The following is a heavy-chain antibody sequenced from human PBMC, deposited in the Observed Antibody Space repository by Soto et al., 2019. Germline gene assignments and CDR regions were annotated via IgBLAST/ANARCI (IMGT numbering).Heavy chain of an antibody. CDR1: GFSFSTYS. CDR3: ARWDGYGDV. J-gene: IGHJ4*02. CDR2: LSGGGSNT. V-gene: IGHV3-23*01. Sequence: PGGSLRLSCAASGFSFSTYSMAWVRQTPGKGLAWVSGLSGGGSNTFYADSVQGRFTISVDNSKNTVYLQMNSPRVEDTAVYYCARWDGYGDVWGQGTLVTVSS. D-gene: IGHD4-17*01.